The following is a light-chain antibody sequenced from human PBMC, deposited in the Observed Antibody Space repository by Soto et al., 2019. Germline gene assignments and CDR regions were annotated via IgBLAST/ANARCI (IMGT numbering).Light chain of an antibody. CDR2: DAS. V-gene: IGKV1-5*01. Sequence: DIQMTQSPSTLSASVGDRVTITCRASQSISSWLAWYQQKPGKAHKLLICDASSLESGVPARFSGGGFGREFPPTTSSLQPDDCATYYCQQYNSYTPETYGQGTKVDTK. J-gene: IGKJ1*01. CDR3: QQYNSYTPET. CDR1: QSISSW.